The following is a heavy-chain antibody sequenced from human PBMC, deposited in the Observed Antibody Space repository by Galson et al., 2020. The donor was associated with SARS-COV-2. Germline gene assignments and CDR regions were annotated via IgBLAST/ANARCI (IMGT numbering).Heavy chain of an antibody. J-gene: IGHJ6*03. CDR2: MNPKSGNT. CDR3: PRAAKHYNIWTGYLNYYYYYMDV. CDR1: GYTFANSD. D-gene: IGHD3-9*01. Sequence: ASVKVSCEASGYTFANSDVNWLRQATGQGLAWMGWMNPKSGNTGNAQRFQGRVTINRDTSINTAYLGPNSLRSKDTAVYYCPRAAKHYNIWTGYLNYYYYYMDVWGTGATVTIAS. V-gene: IGHV1-8*02.